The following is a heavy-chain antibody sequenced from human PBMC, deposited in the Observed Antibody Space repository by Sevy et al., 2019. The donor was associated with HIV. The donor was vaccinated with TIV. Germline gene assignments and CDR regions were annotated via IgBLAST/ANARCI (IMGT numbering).Heavy chain of an antibody. Sequence: ASVKVSCVASGYTFTTYDINWVRQAPGQGLEWMGWMSPKSGNTGYAQKFQGRVTFTRNTSISTAYMELNSLISEDTAVYYCARGPPIVVVVTAPYYNYFYGMDVWGQGTTVTVSS. D-gene: IGHD2-15*01. J-gene: IGHJ6*02. CDR2: MSPKSGNT. CDR3: ARGPPIVVVVTAPYYNYFYGMDV. V-gene: IGHV1-8*02. CDR1: GYTFTTYD.